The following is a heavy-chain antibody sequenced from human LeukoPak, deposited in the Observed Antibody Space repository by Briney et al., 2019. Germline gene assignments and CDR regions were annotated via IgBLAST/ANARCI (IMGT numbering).Heavy chain of an antibody. J-gene: IGHJ4*02. D-gene: IGHD4-17*01. CDR2: INHSGST. CDR1: GGSFSGYY. V-gene: IGHV4-34*01. CDR3: AREREGPYGYLDY. Sequence: SETLSLTCAVYGGSFSGYYWSWIRQPPGKGLEWIGEINHSGSTNYNPSLKSRVTISLDTSKNQFSLKLSSVTAADTAVYYCAREREGPYGYLDYWGQGTLVIVSS.